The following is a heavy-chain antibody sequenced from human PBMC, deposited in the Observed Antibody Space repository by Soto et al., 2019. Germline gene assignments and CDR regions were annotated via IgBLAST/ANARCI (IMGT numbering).Heavy chain of an antibody. D-gene: IGHD2-2*01. J-gene: IGHJ6*02. Sequence: GESLKISCKGSGYSFTSCWIGWVRQMPGKGLEWMGIIYPGDSDTRYSPSFQGQVTISADKSISTAYLQWSSLKASDTAMYYCARLPIVVVPAANTYYYYYGMDVWGQGTTVTVSS. CDR1: GYSFTSCW. CDR2: IYPGDSDT. CDR3: ARLPIVVVPAANTYYYYYGMDV. V-gene: IGHV5-51*01.